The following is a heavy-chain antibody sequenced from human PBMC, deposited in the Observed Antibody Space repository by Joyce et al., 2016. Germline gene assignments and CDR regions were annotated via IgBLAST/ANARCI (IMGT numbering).Heavy chain of an antibody. CDR2: RGYEGSNS. CDR3: ARGHPGGLAAAGIMDV. J-gene: IGHJ6*02. CDR1: GFTLSSHG. D-gene: IGHD6-13*01. V-gene: IGHV3-33*01. Sequence: QVQLVESGGGVVQPGRSLRLSCAVSGFTLSSHGIHWVRQAPGKGVEWVAVRGYEGSNSQYGDSVKGRFTISRDNSKDTMQLQMNSLIVEDTAVYYCARGHPGGLAAAGIMDVWGQGTTVTVSS.